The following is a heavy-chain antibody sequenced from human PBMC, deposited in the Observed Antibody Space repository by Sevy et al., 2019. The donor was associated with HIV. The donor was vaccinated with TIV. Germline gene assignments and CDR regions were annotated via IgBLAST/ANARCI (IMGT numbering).Heavy chain of an antibody. J-gene: IGHJ4*02. CDR1: GFTFSRFW. V-gene: IGHV3-7*03. Sequence: GGSLRLSCAASGFTFSRFWMTWVRQAPGKGLEWVANINQDGSERYYVDSVKGRFTISRDNAKNSLYLQMNSLRGEDTAVFFCARGGVLEWPLGPFDYWGQGTLVTVS. CDR3: ARGGVLEWPLGPFDY. CDR2: INQDGSER. D-gene: IGHD3-3*01.